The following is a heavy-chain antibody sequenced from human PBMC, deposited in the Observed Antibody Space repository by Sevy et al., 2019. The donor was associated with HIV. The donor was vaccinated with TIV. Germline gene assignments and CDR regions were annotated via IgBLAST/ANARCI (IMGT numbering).Heavy chain of an antibody. Sequence: GGSLRLSCAASGLIFSSYSINWVRQAPGKGLEWVSPISSSSKYIYYADSVKGRFTISRDNAKNSLYLQMNSLRAEDTAVYYCSRDPAIAAAVTFDNWGQGTLVTVSS. V-gene: IGHV3-21*01. J-gene: IGHJ4*02. D-gene: IGHD6-13*01. CDR3: SRDPAIAAAVTFDN. CDR2: ISSSSKYI. CDR1: GLIFSSYS.